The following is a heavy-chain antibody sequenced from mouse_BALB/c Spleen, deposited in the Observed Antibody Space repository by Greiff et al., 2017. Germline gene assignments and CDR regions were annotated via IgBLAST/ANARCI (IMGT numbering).Heavy chain of an antibody. D-gene: IGHD2-4*01. CDR3: TRSLSDYDGYAMDY. J-gene: IGHJ4*01. V-gene: IGHV1S22*01. CDR2: IYPGSGST. CDR1: GYTFTSYW. Sequence: KQPGSELVRPGASVKLSCKASGYTFTSYWMHWVKQRPGQGLEWIGNIYPGSGSTNYDEKFKSKATLTVDTASSTAYMQISSLTSGDSAVYYSTRSLSDYDGYAMDYWGQGTSVTVSA.